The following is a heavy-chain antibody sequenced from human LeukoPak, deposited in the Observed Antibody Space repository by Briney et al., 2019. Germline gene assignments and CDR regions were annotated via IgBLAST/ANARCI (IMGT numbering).Heavy chain of an antibody. V-gene: IGHV3-48*01. CDR1: GFTFSSYS. D-gene: IGHD5-18*01. CDR3: ARDSGYSYGYNYFDY. Sequence: PGGSLRLSCEASGFTFSSYSMNWVRQAPGKGLEWISYISTSTTTIYYANSVKGRFTISRDNAKKSLYLQMNSLRVEDTGVYYCARDSGYSYGYNYFDYWGQGTLVTVSS. CDR2: ISTSTTTI. J-gene: IGHJ4*02.